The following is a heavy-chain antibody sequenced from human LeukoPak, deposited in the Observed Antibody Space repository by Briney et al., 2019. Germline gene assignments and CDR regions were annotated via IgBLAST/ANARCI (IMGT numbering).Heavy chain of an antibody. D-gene: IGHD6-19*01. Sequence: GGSLRLSCAASGFTFSSYAMHWVRQAPGKGLEWVAVISYDGSNKYYADSVKGRFTISRDNSKNTLYLQMNSLRAEDTAVYYCARDKAVVYYYYGMDVWGQGTTVTVSS. CDR3: ARDKAVVYYYYGMDV. CDR2: ISYDGSNK. CDR1: GFTFSSYA. V-gene: IGHV3-30-3*01. J-gene: IGHJ6*02.